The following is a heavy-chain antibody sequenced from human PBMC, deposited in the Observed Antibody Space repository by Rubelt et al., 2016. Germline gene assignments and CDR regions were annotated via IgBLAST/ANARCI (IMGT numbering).Heavy chain of an antibody. J-gene: IGHJ4*02. Sequence: QLQLQESGPRLVKPSETLSLTCTVSGASISSRSYFWGWIRQPPGKGLEWIGEINHSGSTNYNPSLKSRVTISVDTSKNQFSLKLSSVTAADTAVYYCARGLDNYGYWGQGTLVTVSS. CDR3: ARGLDNYGY. V-gene: IGHV4-39*07. D-gene: IGHD3-16*01. CDR1: GASISSRSYF. CDR2: INHSGST.